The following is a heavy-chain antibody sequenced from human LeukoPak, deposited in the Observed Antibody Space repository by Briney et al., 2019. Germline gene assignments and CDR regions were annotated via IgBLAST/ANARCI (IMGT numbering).Heavy chain of an antibody. CDR2: INTNTGNP. CDR1: GYTFTSYA. V-gene: IGHV7-4-1*02. Sequence: ASVKVSCKASGYTFTSYAMNWVRQAPGQGLEWMGWINTNTGNPTYAQGFTGRFVFSLDTSVSTAYLQISSLKAEDTAVYYCARDSYCSSTSCYGYYYYMDVWGKGTTVTVSS. D-gene: IGHD2-2*01. CDR3: ARDSYCSSTSCYGYYYYMDV. J-gene: IGHJ6*03.